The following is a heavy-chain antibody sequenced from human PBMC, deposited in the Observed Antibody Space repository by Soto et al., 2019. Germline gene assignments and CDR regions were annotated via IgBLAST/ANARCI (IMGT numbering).Heavy chain of an antibody. Sequence: PGGSLRLSCAASGFTFSSYDMHWVRQATGKGLEWVSAIGTAGDTYYPGSVKGRFTISRENAKNSLYLQMNSLRAGDTAVYYCARATFGELFSDAFDIWGQGTMVTVSS. CDR1: GFTFSSYD. J-gene: IGHJ3*02. V-gene: IGHV3-13*01. D-gene: IGHD3-10*02. CDR3: ARATFGELFSDAFDI. CDR2: IGTAGDT.